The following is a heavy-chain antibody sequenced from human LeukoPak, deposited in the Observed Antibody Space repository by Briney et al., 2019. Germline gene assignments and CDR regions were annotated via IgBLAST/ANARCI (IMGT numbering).Heavy chain of an antibody. J-gene: IGHJ4*02. CDR3: ARSLIVASEDY. CDR1: GFRFDSFY. Sequence: GGSLRLSCAASGFRFDSFYMGWIRQVPGKGLDYIALISASGAVPYYAESVKGRFTISRDNAKNSVSLQMNSLSADDTAVYYCARSLIVASEDYWCQGTLVTVSS. V-gene: IGHV3-11*04. D-gene: IGHD3-22*01. CDR2: ISASGAVP.